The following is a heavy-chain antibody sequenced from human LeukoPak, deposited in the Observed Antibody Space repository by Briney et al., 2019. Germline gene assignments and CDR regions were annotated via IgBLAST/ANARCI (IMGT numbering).Heavy chain of an antibody. D-gene: IGHD3-10*01. Sequence: SETLSLTCTVSGYSISSGYYWGWIRQLPGKGLEWIGSIYHSGSTYYNPSLKSRVTISVDTSKNQFSLKLSSVTAADTAVYYCARQVWFGEFVFDYWGQGTLVTVSS. V-gene: IGHV4-38-2*02. CDR2: IYHSGST. CDR3: ARQVWFGEFVFDY. J-gene: IGHJ4*02. CDR1: GYSISSGYY.